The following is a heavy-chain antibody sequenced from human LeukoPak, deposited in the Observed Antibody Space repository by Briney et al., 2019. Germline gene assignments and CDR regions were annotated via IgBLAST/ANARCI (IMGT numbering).Heavy chain of an antibody. J-gene: IGHJ6*02. D-gene: IGHD4-11*01. CDR2: ISGSGGST. Sequence: GGSLRLSCAASGFTFSSYAMTWVRQAPGKGLEWVSAISGSGGSTYYADSVKGRFTISRDNSKNTLYLQMNTLRADDTAVYYCAKGVTTHYYYGMDVWGQGTTVTVSS. V-gene: IGHV3-23*01. CDR3: AKGVTTHYYYGMDV. CDR1: GFTFSSYA.